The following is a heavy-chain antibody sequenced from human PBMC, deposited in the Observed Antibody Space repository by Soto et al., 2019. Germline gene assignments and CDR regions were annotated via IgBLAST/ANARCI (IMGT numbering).Heavy chain of an antibody. CDR2: ISGSGGST. CDR1: GFTFSSYA. CDR3: AKAHGNYGSGYYFDY. Sequence: GGSLRLSCAASGFTFSSYAMSWVRQAPGKGLEWVSAISGSGGSTYYADSVKGRFTISRDNSKNTLYLQMNSLRAEDTAVYYCAKAHGNYGSGYYFDYWGQGTLVTVSS. J-gene: IGHJ4*02. V-gene: IGHV3-23*01. D-gene: IGHD3-10*01.